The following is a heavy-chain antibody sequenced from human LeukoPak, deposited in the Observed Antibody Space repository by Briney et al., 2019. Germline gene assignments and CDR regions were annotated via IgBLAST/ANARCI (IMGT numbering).Heavy chain of an antibody. V-gene: IGHV3-30-3*01. CDR2: ISYDGSNK. D-gene: IGHD6-13*01. CDR1: GFTFSSYA. J-gene: IGHJ4*02. Sequence: GGSLRLSCAAYGFTFSSYAMHWVRQAPGKGLEWVAVISYDGSNKYYADSVKRRFTISRDNSKNTLYLQMNSLRAEDTAVYYCARVDEYSSSWYWGHAAYYFDYWGQGTLVTVSS. CDR3: ARVDEYSSSWYWGHAAYYFDY.